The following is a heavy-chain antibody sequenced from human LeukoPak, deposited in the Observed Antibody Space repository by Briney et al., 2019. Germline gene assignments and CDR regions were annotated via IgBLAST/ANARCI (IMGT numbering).Heavy chain of an antibody. J-gene: IGHJ5*02. V-gene: IGHV1-69*04. CDR2: IIPILGIA. CDR3: ARDRENSSSPGFDP. CDR1: GGTFSSYA. Sequence: SVKVSCKASGGTFSSYAISWVRQAPGQGLEWMGRIIPILGIANYAQKFQGRVTITADKSTSTAYMELSSLRSEDTAVYYCARDRENSSSPGFDPWGQGTLVTVSS. D-gene: IGHD6-6*01.